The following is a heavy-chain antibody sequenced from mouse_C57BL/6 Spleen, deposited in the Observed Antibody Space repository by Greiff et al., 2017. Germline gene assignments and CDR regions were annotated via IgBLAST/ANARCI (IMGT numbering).Heavy chain of an antibody. CDR1: GFNIKDDY. Sequence: EVQLQQSGAELVRPGASVKLSCTASGFNIKDDYMHWVKQRPEQGLEWIGWIDPENGDTEYASKFQGKATITADTSSNTAYLQLSSLTSEDTAVYYCTTRDGYYVDAMDYWGQGTSVTVSS. CDR2: IDPENGDT. V-gene: IGHV14-4*01. CDR3: TTRDGYYVDAMDY. J-gene: IGHJ4*01. D-gene: IGHD2-3*01.